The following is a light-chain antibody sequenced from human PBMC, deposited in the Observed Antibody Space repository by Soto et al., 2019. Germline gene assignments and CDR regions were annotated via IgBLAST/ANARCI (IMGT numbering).Light chain of an antibody. CDR3: QEGYT. CDR2: GAS. Sequence: EIVLTQSPGTLSLSPGERATLSCRASQTVSSSYLAWYQQKPGQAPRLLIYGASSRATGIPDRFSGSGSGTDFTLTIRRLEPEDFAVYYCQEGYTFGQGTKLEIK. V-gene: IGKV3-20*01. J-gene: IGKJ2*01. CDR1: QTVSSSY.